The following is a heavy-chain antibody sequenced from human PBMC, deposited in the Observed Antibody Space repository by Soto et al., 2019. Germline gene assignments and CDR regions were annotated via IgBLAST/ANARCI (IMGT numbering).Heavy chain of an antibody. Sequence: EMLLVESGGGLVKPGGSLRLSCAASGFTFSTYSMNWVRQAPGKGLEWVSSISGSGNDTHYADFLSGRFTLPRDNAKTALNLQTHSLRAKDTAVYYCAREGTNNYNEYYFDSWGHRTFVTVSS. D-gene: IGHD4-4*01. CDR2: ISGSGNDT. CDR3: AREGTNNYNEYYFDS. J-gene: IGHJ4*01. V-gene: IGHV3-21*01. CDR1: GFTFSTYS.